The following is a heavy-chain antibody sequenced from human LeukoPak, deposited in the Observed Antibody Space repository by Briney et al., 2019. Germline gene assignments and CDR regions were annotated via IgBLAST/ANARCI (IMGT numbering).Heavy chain of an antibody. CDR2: ISYDGSNK. D-gene: IGHD6-13*01. Sequence: PGGSLRLSCAASGFTFSSYAMHWVRQAPGEGLEWVAVISYDGSNKYYADSVKGRFTISRDKSNNTLYLQMNSLRAEDTAVYYCARDRHSGPYGMDVWGQGTTVTVSS. CDR1: GFTFSSYA. V-gene: IGHV3-30-3*01. J-gene: IGHJ6*02. CDR3: ARDRHSGPYGMDV.